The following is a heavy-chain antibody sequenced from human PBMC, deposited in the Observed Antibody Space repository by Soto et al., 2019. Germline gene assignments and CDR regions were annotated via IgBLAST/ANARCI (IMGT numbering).Heavy chain of an antibody. CDR3: ARWGMVRGVIISGGMGV. J-gene: IGHJ6*02. CDR1: GGTFSSYA. Sequence: QVQLVQSGAEVKKPGSSVKVSCKASGGTFSSYAISWVRQAPGQGLEWMGGIIPIFDTVNYAQKFQGRVTITADRSTRTAYMELSSRRSEDTAVYYCARWGMVRGVIISGGMGVWGQGTTVTVSS. D-gene: IGHD3-10*01. V-gene: IGHV1-69*06. CDR2: IIPIFDTV.